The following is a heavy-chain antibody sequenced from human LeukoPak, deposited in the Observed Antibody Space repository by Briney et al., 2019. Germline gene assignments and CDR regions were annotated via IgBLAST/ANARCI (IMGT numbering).Heavy chain of an antibody. J-gene: IGHJ3*02. D-gene: IGHD3-16*01. CDR1: GFTFSSYW. V-gene: IGHV3-7*01. CDR3: ARITWSLGDFDI. CDR2: IKHDGSEK. Sequence: GGSLRLSCAASGFTFSSYWMSWVRQAPGKGLEWVANIKHDGSEKYYVDSVKGRFTISRDNAKSSLYLQMNNLRVEDTAVYYCARITWSLGDFDIWGQGTTVTVSS.